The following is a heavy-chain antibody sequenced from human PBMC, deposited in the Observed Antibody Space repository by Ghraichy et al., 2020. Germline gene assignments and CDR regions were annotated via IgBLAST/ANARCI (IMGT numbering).Heavy chain of an antibody. CDR1: GFTFDDYT. Sequence: GGSLRLSCAASGFTFDDYTMHWVRQAPGKGLEWVSLISWDGGSTYYADSVKGRFTISRDNSKNSLYLQMNSLRTEDTALYYCAKGSLAAAGKLPISYYYYGMDVWGQGTTVTVSS. J-gene: IGHJ6*02. CDR2: ISWDGGST. V-gene: IGHV3-43*01. CDR3: AKGSLAAAGKLPISYYYYGMDV. D-gene: IGHD6-13*01.